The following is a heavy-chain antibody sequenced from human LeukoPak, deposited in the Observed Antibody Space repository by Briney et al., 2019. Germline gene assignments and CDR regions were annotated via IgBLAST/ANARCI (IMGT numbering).Heavy chain of an antibody. CDR3: ARSRWPEDL. CDR2: INRDVTET. CDR1: GFTFTGFF. D-gene: IGHD4-23*01. V-gene: IGHV3-7*01. J-gene: IGHJ5*02. Sequence: GGSLRLSCAASGFTFTGFFMSCLRQAPGKGLEWVANINRDVTETYYVGSVKGRFTISIDNAKNSVYLQMNSLRTEDTAIYYCARSRWPEDLWGRGTLVTVSS.